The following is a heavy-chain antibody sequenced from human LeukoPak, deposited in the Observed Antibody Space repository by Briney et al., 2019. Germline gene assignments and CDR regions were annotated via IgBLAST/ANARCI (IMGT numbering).Heavy chain of an antibody. Sequence: GGSLRLSCAASGFTFRSYAMHWVRQAPSKGLEWVAVISYDGSNKYFGDSVKGRFTISRDNSKNTLYLQMDSLRAEDTAIYYCAKAVTSDYHSLYYNYYMDVWGKGTTVTVSS. CDR2: ISYDGSNK. CDR1: GFTFRSYA. V-gene: IGHV3-30*18. CDR3: AKAVTSDYHSLYYNYYMDV. D-gene: IGHD3-10*01. J-gene: IGHJ6*03.